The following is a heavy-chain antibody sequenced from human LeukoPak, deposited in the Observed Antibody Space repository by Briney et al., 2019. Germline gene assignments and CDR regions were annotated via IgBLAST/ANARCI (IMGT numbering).Heavy chain of an antibody. CDR1: GGSISSSSYY. CDR3: ARGVNYGDLFDY. D-gene: IGHD4-17*01. J-gene: IGHJ4*02. CDR2: IYYSGST. Sequence: PSETLSLTCTVSGGSISSSSYYWGWIRRPPGKGLEWIGYIYYSGSTNYNPSLKSRVTISVDTSKNQFSLKLSSVTAADTAVYYCARGVNYGDLFDYWGQGTLVTVSS. V-gene: IGHV4-61*05.